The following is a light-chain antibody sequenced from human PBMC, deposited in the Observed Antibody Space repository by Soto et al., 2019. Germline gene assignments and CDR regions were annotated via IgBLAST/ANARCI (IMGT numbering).Light chain of an antibody. CDR2: EGS. V-gene: IGLV2-23*01. CDR3: CSNAGRYV. Sequence: QSVLTQPASVAGSPGQSITISCTGTSSDVGSYNLVSWYQQHPGKAPKLMIYEGSKRPSGVSNRFSGSKSGNTASLTISGLQAEDAADYYGCSNAGRYVFGTGTKVTV. J-gene: IGLJ1*01. CDR1: SSDVGSYNL.